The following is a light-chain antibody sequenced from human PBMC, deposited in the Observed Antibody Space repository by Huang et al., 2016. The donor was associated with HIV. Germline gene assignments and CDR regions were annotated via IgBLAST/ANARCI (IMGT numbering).Light chain of an antibody. CDR1: QDISNY. V-gene: IGKV1-33*01. CDR3: QQYDNLRIT. Sequence: DIQMTQSPSSLSASVGDRVTITCQASQDISNYLNWDQQKPGKAPKLLIYDASNLETGVPSRFSGSGSGTHFTFTISSLQPEDIATYFCQQYDNLRITFGQGTRLEMK. J-gene: IGKJ5*01. CDR2: DAS.